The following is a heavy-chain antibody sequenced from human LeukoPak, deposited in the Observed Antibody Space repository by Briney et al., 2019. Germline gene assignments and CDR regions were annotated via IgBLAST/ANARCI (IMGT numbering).Heavy chain of an antibody. D-gene: IGHD3-10*01. V-gene: IGHV3-72*01. CDR2: SRNKPHSYTT. CDR3: ARDRNYGSGSHDAFDV. CDR1: GFTFSDYY. Sequence: PGGSLRLSCAASGFTFSDYYVDWVRQAPGKGLELVGRSRNKPHSYTTTYAASVQGRFTISRDHSQNSLYLQMNSLKTEDTAVYYCARDRNYGSGSHDAFDVWGQGTMVTVSS. J-gene: IGHJ3*01.